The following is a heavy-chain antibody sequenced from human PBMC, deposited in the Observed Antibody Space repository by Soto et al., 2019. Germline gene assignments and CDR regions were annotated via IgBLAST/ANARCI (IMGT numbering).Heavy chain of an antibody. CDR1: GGSISSGNW. Sequence: PSETLSLTCVVSGGSISSGNWWSWVRQPPGKGPEWIGEIYHSGSSNYNPSLKSRVTISVDKSNNQFSLNLSSVTAADTAVYYCAMSYCSSSSCYRYFQHWGQGTLVTVSS. CDR3: AMSYCSSSSCYRYFQH. CDR2: IYHSGSS. D-gene: IGHD2-2*02. J-gene: IGHJ1*01. V-gene: IGHV4-4*02.